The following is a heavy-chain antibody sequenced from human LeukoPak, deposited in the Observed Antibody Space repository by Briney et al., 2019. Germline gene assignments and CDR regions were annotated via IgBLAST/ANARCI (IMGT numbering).Heavy chain of an antibody. Sequence: GGSLRLSCAASGFTVSSTYMSWVRQAPGKGLELVSVIYSGGSTYYADSVKGRFTISRDNSKNTLYLQMNSLRAEDTAVYYCAREDSGSYYGAFDIWGQGTMVTVSS. CDR3: AREDSGSYYGAFDI. CDR1: GFTVSSTY. CDR2: IYSGGST. D-gene: IGHD1-26*01. J-gene: IGHJ3*02. V-gene: IGHV3-66*02.